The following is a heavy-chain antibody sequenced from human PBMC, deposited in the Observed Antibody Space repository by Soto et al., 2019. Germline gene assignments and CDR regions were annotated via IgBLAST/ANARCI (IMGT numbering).Heavy chain of an antibody. V-gene: IGHV3-21*01. CDR1: EFTFSSYS. Sequence: EVQLVESGGGLVKPGGSLRLSCAASEFTFSSYSMNWVRQAPGKGLEWVSSIGISSSYIYYADSVKGRSIISRDNAKKSLYLQMNSLRAEDTAVYYCTSTMAGAFDIWGQGTMVTVSS. D-gene: IGHD3-10*01. CDR2: IGISSSYI. J-gene: IGHJ3*02. CDR3: TSTMAGAFDI.